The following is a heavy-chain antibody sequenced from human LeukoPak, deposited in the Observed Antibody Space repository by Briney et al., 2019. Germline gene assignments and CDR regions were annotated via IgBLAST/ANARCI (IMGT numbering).Heavy chain of an antibody. Sequence: GGSLRLSCAATGFTFSSYGMHWVRQAPGKGLEWVAFIRYDGSNKYYADSVKGRFTISRDNSKNTLYLQMNSLRAEDTAVYYCAKGYDSSGSTPFDPWGQGTLVTVSS. J-gene: IGHJ5*02. CDR2: IRYDGSNK. CDR3: AKGYDSSGSTPFDP. V-gene: IGHV3-30*02. D-gene: IGHD3-22*01. CDR1: GFTFSSYG.